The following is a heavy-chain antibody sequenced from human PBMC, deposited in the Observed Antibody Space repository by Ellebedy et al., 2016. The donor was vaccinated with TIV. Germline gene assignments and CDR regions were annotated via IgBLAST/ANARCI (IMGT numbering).Heavy chain of an antibody. Sequence: GESLKISXAASGFTFSTFAMHWVRRAPGKGLEWVAVIWYDGSDQYYADSLKGRFTISRDNAKNSVTLQMNSLRAEDTAVYYCATADLGYCSTTSCFGVVFYYGMDVWGQGTTVTVS. D-gene: IGHD2-2*01. CDR1: GFTFSTFA. J-gene: IGHJ6*02. CDR3: ATADLGYCSTTSCFGVVFYYGMDV. CDR2: IWYDGSDQ. V-gene: IGHV3-33*03.